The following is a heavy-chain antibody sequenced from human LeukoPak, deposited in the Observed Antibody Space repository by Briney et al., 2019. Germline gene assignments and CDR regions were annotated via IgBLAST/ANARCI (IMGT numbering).Heavy chain of an antibody. D-gene: IGHD2-2*01. Sequence: PGGSLRLSCAASGFTVSSNYMSWVRQAPGKGLEWVSVIYSGGSTYYADSVKGRFTISRDNSKNTLYLQMNSLRAEDTAVYYCAREMNLGYCSSTSCPLGYWGQGTLVTVSS. CDR1: GFTVSSNY. J-gene: IGHJ4*02. CDR3: AREMNLGYCSSTSCPLGY. CDR2: IYSGGST. V-gene: IGHV3-66*01.